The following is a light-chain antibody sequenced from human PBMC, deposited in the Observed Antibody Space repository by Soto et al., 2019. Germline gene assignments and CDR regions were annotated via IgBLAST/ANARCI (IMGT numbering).Light chain of an antibody. V-gene: IGKV3-15*01. CDR3: QQYKNPLT. Sequence: EIVMTQSPATLSVSPGERATLSCRASQSVSSNLAWYQQKPGQAPRLLIYGASTRATGIPARFSGSGSGTECTLTISSLQSEDFAVYYCQQYKNPLTFGGGTKVEI. J-gene: IGKJ4*01. CDR2: GAS. CDR1: QSVSSN.